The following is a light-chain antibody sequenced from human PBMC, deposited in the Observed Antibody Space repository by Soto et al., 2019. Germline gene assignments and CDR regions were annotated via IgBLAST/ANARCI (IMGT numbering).Light chain of an antibody. CDR1: QSISSN. CDR2: GAS. CDR3: QQYNNWPPLT. Sequence: EIVMTQSPATLSVSSGERATLSCRASQSISSNLAWYQQTPGQAPRLLIYGASTRATGVPARFSGSGSGTEFTLTISSLQSEDFAVYYCQQYNNWPPLTFGGGTKVRSN. J-gene: IGKJ4*01. V-gene: IGKV3-15*01.